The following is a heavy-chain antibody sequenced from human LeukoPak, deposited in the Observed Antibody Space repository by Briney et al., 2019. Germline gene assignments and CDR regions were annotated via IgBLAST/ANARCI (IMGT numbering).Heavy chain of an antibody. CDR3: ARGGYYYGSGSLQGFDY. CDR1: GGTFSSYA. CDR2: IIPIFGTA. V-gene: IGHV1-69*13. Sequence: SVKVSCKASGGTFSSYAISWVRQAPGQGLEWMGGIIPIFGTANYAQKFQGRVTITADESTSTAYMELSSLRSEDTAVYYCARGGYYYGSGSLQGFDYWGQGTLVTVSS. J-gene: IGHJ4*02. D-gene: IGHD3-10*01.